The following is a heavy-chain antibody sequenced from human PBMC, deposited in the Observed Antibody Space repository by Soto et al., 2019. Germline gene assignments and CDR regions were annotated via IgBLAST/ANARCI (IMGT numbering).Heavy chain of an antibody. CDR3: AKAQLYIRGVIHNWFDP. V-gene: IGHV3-23*01. Sequence: EVQLLESGGGLIQPGGSLRLSCAASGLTFSSYAMSWVRQAPGKGLEWVSAISGSGGSTYYEDSVKGRFTISRDNSKNRLYLQMNSLRAEDTAVYYCAKAQLYIRGVIHNWFDPWGQGTLVTVSS. CDR1: GLTFSSYA. D-gene: IGHD3-10*02. CDR2: ISGSGGST. J-gene: IGHJ5*02.